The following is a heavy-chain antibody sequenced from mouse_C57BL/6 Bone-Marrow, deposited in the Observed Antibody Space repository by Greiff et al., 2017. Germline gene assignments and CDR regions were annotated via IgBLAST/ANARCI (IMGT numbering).Heavy chain of an antibody. CDR3: ARDSDCGGSVDY. CDR2: ISDGGSYT. Sequence: EVQLVESGGGLVKPGGSLKLSCAASGFTFSSYAMSWVRQTPEKRLEWVATISDGGSYTYYPDNVKGRFTITRDNAKNNLYLQMSHLKSEDTAMYYCARDSDCGGSVDYWGQGTTPTVSS. V-gene: IGHV5-4*01. D-gene: IGHD1-1*02. CDR1: GFTFSSYA. J-gene: IGHJ2*01.